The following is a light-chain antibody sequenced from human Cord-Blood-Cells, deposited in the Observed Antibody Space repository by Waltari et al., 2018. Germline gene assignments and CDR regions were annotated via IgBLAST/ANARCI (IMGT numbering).Light chain of an antibody. J-gene: IGLJ3*02. CDR3: SSYAGSNNLV. CDR2: EVS. V-gene: IGLV2-8*01. Sequence: QSALPQPPSAPGSPGQPVTIPCTGTSSDVGGYNYASWYQQHPGKAPKLMIYEVSKRPSGVPDRFSGSKSGNTASLTVSGLQAEDEADYYCSSYAGSNNLVFGGGTKLTVL. CDR1: SSDVGGYNY.